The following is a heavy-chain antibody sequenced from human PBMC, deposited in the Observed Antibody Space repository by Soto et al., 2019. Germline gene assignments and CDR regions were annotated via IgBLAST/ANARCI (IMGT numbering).Heavy chain of an antibody. CDR3: ARSYYDSSGYTYNWLDP. J-gene: IGHJ5*02. CDR1: GYTFTGYY. CDR2: INPNSGGT. V-gene: IGHV1-2*02. Sequence: ASVKVSCKASGYTFTGYYMHWVRQAPGQGLEWMGWINPNSGGTNYAQKFQGRVTMTRDTSISTAYMELSRLRSDDTAVYYCARSYYDSSGYTYNWLDPWGQGTLVTVSS. D-gene: IGHD3-22*01.